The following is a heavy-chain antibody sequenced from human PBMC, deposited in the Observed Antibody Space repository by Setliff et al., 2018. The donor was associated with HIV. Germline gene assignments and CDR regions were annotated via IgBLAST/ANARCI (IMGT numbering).Heavy chain of an antibody. J-gene: IGHJ4*02. CDR1: GFIFSNYW. CDR3: AKDPRAAVATICDY. CDR2: INGDGSST. V-gene: IGHV3-74*01. Sequence: GGSLRLSCAASGFIFSNYWMHWVRQPPGKGLVWVSRINGDGSSTSYADSVKGRFTISRDNARNTLYLQMNSLRAEDTAVYYCAKDPRAAVATICDYWGQGTLVTVSS. D-gene: IGHD5-12*01.